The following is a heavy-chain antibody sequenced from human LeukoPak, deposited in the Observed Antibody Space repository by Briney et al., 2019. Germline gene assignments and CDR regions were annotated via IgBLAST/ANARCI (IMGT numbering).Heavy chain of an antibody. Sequence: SETLSLTCAVYGGSFSGYYWSWIRQPPGKGLEWIGEIKHSGSTNYNPSLKSRVTISVDTSKNQFSLKLSSVTAADTAVYYCARARIGGIVVVPAARDAFDIWGQGTMVTVSS. V-gene: IGHV4-34*01. CDR1: GGSFSGYY. CDR2: IKHSGST. D-gene: IGHD2-2*01. CDR3: ARARIGGIVVVPAARDAFDI. J-gene: IGHJ3*02.